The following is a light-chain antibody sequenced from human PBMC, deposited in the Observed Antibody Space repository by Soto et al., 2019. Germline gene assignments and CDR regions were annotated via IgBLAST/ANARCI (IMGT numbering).Light chain of an antibody. CDR3: QHRSNWPPIST. V-gene: IGKV3-11*01. CDR2: DTS. Sequence: EIVLTQSPATLSLSPGERATLSCRASQSIDNYLAWYQQRPGQAPRLLIYDTSNRVTGIPARFSGSGSGTDFTLTVSGLEPEDFAVYYCQHRSNWPPISTFGPGTKVDIK. J-gene: IGKJ3*01. CDR1: QSIDNY.